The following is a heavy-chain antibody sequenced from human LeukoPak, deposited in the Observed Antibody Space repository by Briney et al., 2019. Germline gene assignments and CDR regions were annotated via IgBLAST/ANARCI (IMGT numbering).Heavy chain of an antibody. V-gene: IGHV3-23*01. CDR2: ISHSDGST. CDR3: ARAPPFITMIVSYYYYMDV. J-gene: IGHJ6*03. CDR1: GFMFSTYD. Sequence: QPGGSLRLSCIASGFMFSTYDMTWVRQAPGKGLEWVSAISHSDGSTYYADSVRGRFTISRDNSRNTLYLQMNSLRDEDTAVYYCARAPPFITMIVSYYYYMDVWGKGTTVTVSS. D-gene: IGHD3-22*01.